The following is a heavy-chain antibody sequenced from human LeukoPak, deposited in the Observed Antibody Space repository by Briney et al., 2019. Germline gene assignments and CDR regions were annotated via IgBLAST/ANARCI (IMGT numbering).Heavy chain of an antibody. CDR2: IYYSGST. CDR1: GGSISSSNYN. Sequence: SETLPLTCTVSGGSISSSNYNWGWIRQPPGKGLEWIGSIYYSGSTYYNPSLMSRLTISVDTSKDQFSLKLNSVTAADTAVYYCARQPLYYDFWSGYSYFDYWGQGTLVTVSS. J-gene: IGHJ4*02. V-gene: IGHV4-39*01. CDR3: ARQPLYYDFWSGYSYFDY. D-gene: IGHD3-3*01.